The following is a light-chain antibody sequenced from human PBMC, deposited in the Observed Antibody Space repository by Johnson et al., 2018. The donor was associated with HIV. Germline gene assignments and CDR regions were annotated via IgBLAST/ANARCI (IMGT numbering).Light chain of an antibody. V-gene: IGLV1-51*01. J-gene: IGLJ1*01. CDR1: SSNIGNNY. Sequence: HSVLTQPPSVSAAPGQKVTISCSGSSSNIGNNYVSWYQQLPGTAPTLLIYDNNKLPSGIPDRFSGSKSGTSATLGITGLQTGDEADYYCGTWDSSLSAYVFGTGTKVTVL. CDR2: DNN. CDR3: GTWDSSLSAYV.